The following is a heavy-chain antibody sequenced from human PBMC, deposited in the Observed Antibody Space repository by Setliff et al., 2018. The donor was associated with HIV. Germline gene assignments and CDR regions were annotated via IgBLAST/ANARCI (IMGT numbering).Heavy chain of an antibody. D-gene: IGHD2-21*02. Sequence: GGSLRLSCAASGFTFDKYGMTWVRQAPGKGLEWVSSISESGNSKFYADSVKGRLTISRDNSKKTLYLQMSSLRVEDTAVYYCAKGRLRENHDWGQGTLVT. CDR1: GFTFDKYG. J-gene: IGHJ4*02. V-gene: IGHV3-23*01. CDR2: ISESGNSK. CDR3: AKGRLRENHD.